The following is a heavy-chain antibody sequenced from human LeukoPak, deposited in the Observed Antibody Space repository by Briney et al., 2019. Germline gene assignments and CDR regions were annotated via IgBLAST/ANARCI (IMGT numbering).Heavy chain of an antibody. CDR1: GGSFSGYY. V-gene: IGHV4-34*01. CDR3: AVDIAVAGEVMGAFDV. CDR2: INHSRST. J-gene: IGHJ3*01. Sequence: PSETLSLTCAVYGGSFSGYYWSWIRQPPGKGLEWIGEINHSRSTNYNPSLKSRVTISVDTSKNQFSLKLSSVTAADTAVYYCAVDIAVAGEVMGAFDVWGQGKMVTVSS. D-gene: IGHD6-19*01.